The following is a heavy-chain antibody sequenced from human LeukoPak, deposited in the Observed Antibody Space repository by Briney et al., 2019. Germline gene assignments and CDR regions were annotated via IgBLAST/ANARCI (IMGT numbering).Heavy chain of an antibody. CDR2: ISYDGSKT. CDR1: GFILTSYG. D-gene: IGHD1-1*01. V-gene: IGHV3-33*01. J-gene: IGHJ4*03. Sequence: PGGSLRLSCAASGFILTSYGMHWIRQAPGKGLEWVAGISYDGSKTYFADSVKGRFTISRDTSKNTLYLQMNSLRIEDTAVYYCARGPTISETGYFDYWGQGTLVTVSS. CDR3: ARGPTISETGYFDY.